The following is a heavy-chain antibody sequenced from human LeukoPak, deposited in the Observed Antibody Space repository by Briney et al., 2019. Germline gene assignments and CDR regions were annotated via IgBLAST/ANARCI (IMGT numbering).Heavy chain of an antibody. D-gene: IGHD4-17*01. CDR3: AKDPTVTGYYFDY. CDR2: IRYDGSNK. V-gene: IGHV3-30*02. CDR1: GFTFSSYG. Sequence: GGSLRLSCAATGFTFSSYGMHWVRQAPGKGLEWAAFIRYDGSNKYYADSVKGRFTISRDNSKNTLYLQMNSLRAEDTAVYYCAKDPTVTGYYFDYWGQGTLVTVSS. J-gene: IGHJ4*02.